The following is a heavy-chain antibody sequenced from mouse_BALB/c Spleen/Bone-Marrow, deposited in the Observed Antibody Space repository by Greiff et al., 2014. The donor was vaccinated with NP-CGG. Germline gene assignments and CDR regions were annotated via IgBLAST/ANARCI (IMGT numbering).Heavy chain of an antibody. Sequence: VHVKQSGAELVKPGASVKLSCTASGFNIKDTYIHWVKRRPEQGLEWIGRIDPENGNIKYDPKFQVKATITADTSSNTAYLQLSSLTSEDTAVYYCIRRGFDFWGQGTTLTVSS. CDR3: IRRGFDF. CDR2: IDPENGNI. V-gene: IGHV14-3*02. J-gene: IGHJ2*01. CDR1: GFNIKDTY.